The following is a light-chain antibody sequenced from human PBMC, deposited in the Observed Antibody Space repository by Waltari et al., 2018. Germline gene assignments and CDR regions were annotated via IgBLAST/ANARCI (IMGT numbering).Light chain of an antibody. CDR2: KAF. CDR3: SQSTQWPRT. CDR1: QGLIHSDGNTF. Sequence: DVVMTQSSLSLTVTPGQPASIPFRSRQGLIHSDGNTFLKWFQQRPGQAPRRLIYKAFNRATGVPDRFSGSGSGTDFTLKISRVEAEDVGVYYCSQSTQWPRTFGQGTKVQIK. V-gene: IGKV2-30*02. J-gene: IGKJ1*01.